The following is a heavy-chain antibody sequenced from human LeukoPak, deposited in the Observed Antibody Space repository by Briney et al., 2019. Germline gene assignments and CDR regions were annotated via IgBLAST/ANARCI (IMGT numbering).Heavy chain of an antibody. Sequence: GGSLRLSCAASGFTFSSYWMHWVRQAPGKGLVWVSRINSDGSSTSYADSVKGRFTISRDNAKNTLYLQMNSLRAEDTAVYYCARGYSYGRTVDYWGQGTLVTVSS. CDR1: GFTFSSYW. V-gene: IGHV3-74*01. CDR2: INSDGSST. D-gene: IGHD5-18*01. CDR3: ARGYSYGRTVDY. J-gene: IGHJ4*02.